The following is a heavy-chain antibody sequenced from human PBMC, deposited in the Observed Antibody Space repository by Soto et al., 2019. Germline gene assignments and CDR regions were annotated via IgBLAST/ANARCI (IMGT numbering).Heavy chain of an antibody. V-gene: IGHV4-34*01. Sequence: SETLSLTCAVYGGSFSGYYWSWIRQPPGKGLEWIGEINHSGSTNYNPPLKSRVTISVDTSKNQFSLKLSSVTAADTAVYYCARDRRDFWSGYYRRYGMDVWGQGTTVTVSS. CDR3: ARDRRDFWSGYYRRYGMDV. J-gene: IGHJ6*02. CDR1: GGSFSGYY. D-gene: IGHD3-3*01. CDR2: INHSGST.